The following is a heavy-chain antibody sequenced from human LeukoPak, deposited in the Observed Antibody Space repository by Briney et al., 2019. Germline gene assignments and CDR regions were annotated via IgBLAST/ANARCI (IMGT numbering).Heavy chain of an antibody. D-gene: IGHD3-22*01. J-gene: IGHJ5*02. V-gene: IGHV1-2*02. Sequence: ASVKVSCKASGYTFTGYYMHWVRQAPGQGLDWMGWINPHSGGTDYAQKFQGRVTMTRDTSISTAYMELSRLRSDDTAVYYCARKVPNDSSGYYYRGQFDPWGQGTLVTVSS. CDR2: INPHSGGT. CDR1: GYTFTGYY. CDR3: ARKVPNDSSGYYYRGQFDP.